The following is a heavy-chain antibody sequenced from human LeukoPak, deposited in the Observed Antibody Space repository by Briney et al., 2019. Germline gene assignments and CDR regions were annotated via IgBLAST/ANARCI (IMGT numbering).Heavy chain of an antibody. V-gene: IGHV3-23*01. CDR3: AKEGSSSWYLQGEYFQH. CDR1: GFTFSSYW. D-gene: IGHD6-13*01. CDR2: ISGSGGST. Sequence: PGGSLRLSCAASGFTFSSYWMHWVRQAPGKGLEWVSAISGSGGSTYYADSVKGRFTISRDNSKNTLYLQMNSLRAEDTAVYYCAKEGSSSWYLQGEYFQHWGQGTLDTVSS. J-gene: IGHJ1*01.